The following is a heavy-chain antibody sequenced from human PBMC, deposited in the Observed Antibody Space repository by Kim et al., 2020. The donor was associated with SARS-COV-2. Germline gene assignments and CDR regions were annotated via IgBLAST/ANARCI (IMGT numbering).Heavy chain of an antibody. V-gene: IGHV3-74*01. CDR2: INSDGSST. J-gene: IGHJ5*02. CDR3: ARDLSPYYYDSSGYYYFDWFDP. D-gene: IGHD3-22*01. Sequence: GGSLRLSCAASGFTFSSYWMHWVRQAPGKGLVWVSRINSDGSSTSYADSVKGRFTISRDNAKNTLYLQMNSLRAEDTAVYYCARDLSPYYYDSSGYYYFDWFDPWGQGTLVTVSS. CDR1: GFTFSSYW.